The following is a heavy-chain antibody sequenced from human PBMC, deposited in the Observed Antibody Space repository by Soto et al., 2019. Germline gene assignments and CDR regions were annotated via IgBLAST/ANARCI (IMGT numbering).Heavy chain of an antibody. D-gene: IGHD4-4*01. J-gene: IGHJ6*02. Sequence: GGSLRLSCAASGFTFSSYGMHWVRQAPGKGLEWVAVIWYDGSNKYYADSVKGRFTISRDNSKNTLDLQMNSLRAEDTAVYYCARDSRDTVTVAYYGMDVWGQGTTVTVSS. CDR2: IWYDGSNK. CDR3: ARDSRDTVTVAYYGMDV. V-gene: IGHV3-33*01. CDR1: GFTFSSYG.